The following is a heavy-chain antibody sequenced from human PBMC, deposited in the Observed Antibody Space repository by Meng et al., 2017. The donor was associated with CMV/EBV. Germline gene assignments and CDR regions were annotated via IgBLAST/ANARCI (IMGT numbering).Heavy chain of an antibody. CDR3: ARGRGNDFWSGYSTTEFDP. Sequence: SQTLSLTGAVYGGSFSSYYWSWIRQPPGKGLEWIGEINHSGSANYNPSLKSRVSISVDTSKNQFSLKLSSVTAADTAGYYCARGRGNDFWSGYSTTEFDPWGQGTLVTVSS. D-gene: IGHD3-3*01. CDR1: GGSFSSYY. V-gene: IGHV4-34*01. J-gene: IGHJ5*02. CDR2: INHSGSA.